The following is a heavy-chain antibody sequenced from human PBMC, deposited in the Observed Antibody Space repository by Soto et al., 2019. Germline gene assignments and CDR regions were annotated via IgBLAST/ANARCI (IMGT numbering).Heavy chain of an antibody. CDR2: ISARNGNT. CDR3: ARGRYGDY. CDR1: GYTFTSYG. D-gene: IGHD1-1*01. V-gene: IGHV1-18*01. J-gene: IGHJ4*02. Sequence: QVHLVQSGAEVKKPGASVKVSCESSGYTFTSYGITWVRQAPGQGLEWMGWISARNGNTDYGQKIKSRVIVTKDTTTSTAYMELRRMISDDKAVYYCARGRYGDYWGQGTLVTISS.